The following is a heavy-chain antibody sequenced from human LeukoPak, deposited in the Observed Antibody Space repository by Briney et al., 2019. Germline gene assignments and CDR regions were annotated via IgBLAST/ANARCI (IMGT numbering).Heavy chain of an antibody. CDR2: INHSGST. D-gene: IGHD2-2*01. CDR1: GGSFSGYY. V-gene: IGHV4-34*01. Sequence: SGTLSLTCAVYGGSFSGYYWSWIRQPPGKGLEWIGEINHSGSTNYNPSLKSRVTISVDTSKNQFSLKLSSVTAADTAVYYCARGTGFRRDIVVVPAAIPFDYWGQGTLVTVSS. CDR3: ARGTGFRRDIVVVPAAIPFDY. J-gene: IGHJ4*02.